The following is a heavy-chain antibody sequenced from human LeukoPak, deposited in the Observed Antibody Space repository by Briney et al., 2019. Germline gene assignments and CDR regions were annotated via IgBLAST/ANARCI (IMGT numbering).Heavy chain of an antibody. V-gene: IGHV3-74*01. D-gene: IGHD1-26*01. CDR3: ARSYPFDY. Sequence: PGGSLRLSCAASGFTFSSYWIHWVRQAPGKGLVWVSRISTDGSSTNYADSVKGRFTISRDNAKNTLYLQMNSLRAEDTAVYYCARSYPFDYRGQGTLVTVSS. CDR1: GFTFSSYW. CDR2: ISTDGSST. J-gene: IGHJ4*02.